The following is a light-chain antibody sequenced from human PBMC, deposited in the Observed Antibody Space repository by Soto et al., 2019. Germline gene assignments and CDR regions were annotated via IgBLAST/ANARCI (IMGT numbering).Light chain of an antibody. J-gene: IGKJ1*01. V-gene: IGKV1-6*01. CDR1: HGIRDD. CDR3: QHYNSYSEA. Sequence: IQMTQSPSSLSASVGDRVTILCRASHGIRDDLGWYQQKPGKAPKLLIYAASILQRGVPIRFSGSGSGTNFTLSITSLQPDDFATYYCQHYNSYSEAFGQGTKVEVK. CDR2: AAS.